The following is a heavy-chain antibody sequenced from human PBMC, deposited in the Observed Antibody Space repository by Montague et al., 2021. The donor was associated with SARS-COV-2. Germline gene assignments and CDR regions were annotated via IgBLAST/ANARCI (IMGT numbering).Heavy chain of an antibody. D-gene: IGHD6-13*01. V-gene: IGHV6-1*01. J-gene: IGHJ5*02. Sequence: CAISGDSVSRNSAAWNWIRQSPSRSLEWLGRTYYRSKWYNDYAVSVKSRITINPDTSKNQFSLKLSSVTAADTAVYYCARGVASSEGNWFDPWGQGTLVTVSS. CDR2: TYYRSKWYN. CDR3: ARGVASSEGNWFDP. CDR1: GDSVSRNSAA.